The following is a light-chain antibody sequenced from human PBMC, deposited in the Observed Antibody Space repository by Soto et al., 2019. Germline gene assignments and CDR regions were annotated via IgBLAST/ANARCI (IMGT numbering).Light chain of an antibody. Sequence: LSKSPGTLSLSQGERATLSCRASQSVSSGSLAWYQQNPGQAPRLLIYEASSRATGIPDRFSGSGSGTDFTLTISSLEAEDFAVYYCQLYGSSPGTFGQGT. CDR3: QLYGSSPGT. J-gene: IGKJ1*01. V-gene: IGKV3-20*01. CDR1: QSVSSGS. CDR2: EAS.